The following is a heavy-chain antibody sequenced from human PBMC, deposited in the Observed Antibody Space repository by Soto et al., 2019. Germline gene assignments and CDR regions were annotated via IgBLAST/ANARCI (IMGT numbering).Heavy chain of an antibody. CDR2: IYYSGST. CDR1: GGSISSYY. D-gene: IGHD3-10*01. V-gene: IGHV4-59*08. J-gene: IGHJ4*02. Sequence: QVQLQESGPGLVKTSETLSLTCTVSGGSISSYYWSWIRQPPGKGLEWIGYIYYSGSTNYNPSLKSRVTISVDTSKSQFSLKLSSVTAADTAVYYCARQSVGPYGSGSYFDYWGQGTLVTVSS. CDR3: ARQSVGPYGSGSYFDY.